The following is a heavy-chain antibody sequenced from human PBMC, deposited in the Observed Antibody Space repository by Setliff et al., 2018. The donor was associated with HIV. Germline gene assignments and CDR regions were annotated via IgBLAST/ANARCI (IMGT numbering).Heavy chain of an antibody. J-gene: IGHJ6*02. D-gene: IGHD4-17*01. CDR3: VRDATTATRNYYYGLDV. Sequence: PGGSLRLSCATSGFTFSYYGMHWVRQAPGKGLEWVSYISIGGTTIYHADSVKARFTISRDYAKNSLHLQMNSLRAEDTAVYYCVRDATTATRNYYYGLDVWGQGTTVTVSS. V-gene: IGHV3-48*04. CDR1: GFTFSYYG. CDR2: ISIGGTTI.